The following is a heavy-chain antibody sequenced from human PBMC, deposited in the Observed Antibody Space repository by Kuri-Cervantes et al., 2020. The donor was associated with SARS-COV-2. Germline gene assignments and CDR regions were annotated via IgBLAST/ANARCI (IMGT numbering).Heavy chain of an antibody. J-gene: IGHJ3*02. D-gene: IGHD5-18*01. CDR1: GGSISSDY. V-gene: IGHV4-4*07. Sequence: SETLSLTCTVSGGSISSDYWSWIRQPAGKELEWIGRIYTSGSTNHSPPLKSRVTMSVDTSKNQFSLKLPSVTAADTAVYYCARASRIQLWLYDAFDIWGQGTMVTVSS. CDR2: IYTSGST. CDR3: ARASRIQLWLYDAFDI.